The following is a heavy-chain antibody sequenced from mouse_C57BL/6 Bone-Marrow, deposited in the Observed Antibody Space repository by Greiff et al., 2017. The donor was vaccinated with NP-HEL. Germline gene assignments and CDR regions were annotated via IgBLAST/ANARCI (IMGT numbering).Heavy chain of an antibody. Sequence: EVKLVESGGGLVQSGRSLRLSCATSGFTFSDFYMEWVRQAPGKGLEWIAASRNKANDYTTEYSASVKGRFIVSRDTSQSILYLQMNALRAEDTAIYYCARDAPVYYYGSYWYFDVWGTGTTVTVSS. V-gene: IGHV7-1*01. CDR2: SRNKANDYTT. CDR1: GFTFSDFY. J-gene: IGHJ1*03. CDR3: ARDAPVYYYGSYWYFDV. D-gene: IGHD1-1*01.